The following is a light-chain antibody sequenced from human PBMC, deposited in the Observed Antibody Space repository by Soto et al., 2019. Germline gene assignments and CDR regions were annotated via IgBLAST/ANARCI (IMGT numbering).Light chain of an antibody. CDR1: QSISSW. V-gene: IGKV1-5*03. Sequence: DIQMTQSPSTLSASVGDRVTITCRASQSISSWLAWYQQKPGKAPKLLIYKASSSQSGVPSRFSGSGSGTDFTLTISSLPPDDFATYFCQQYNSYPHTCGQGTKLEI. CDR2: KAS. J-gene: IGKJ2*01. CDR3: QQYNSYPHT.